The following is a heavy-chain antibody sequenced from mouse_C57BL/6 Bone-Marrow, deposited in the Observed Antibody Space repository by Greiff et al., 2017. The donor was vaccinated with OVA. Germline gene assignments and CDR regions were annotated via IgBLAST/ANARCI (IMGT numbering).Heavy chain of an antibody. CDR1: GFSFNTYA. V-gene: IGHV10-1*01. J-gene: IGHJ4*01. CDR3: VRPYYYGSSYDYAMDY. Sequence: EVQVVESGGGLVQPKGSLKLSCAASGFSFNTYAMNWVRQAPGKGLEWVARIRSKSNNYATYYADSVKDRFTISRDDSESMLYLQMNNLKTEDTAMYYCVRPYYYGSSYDYAMDYWGQGTSVTVSS. CDR2: IRSKSNNYAT. D-gene: IGHD1-1*01.